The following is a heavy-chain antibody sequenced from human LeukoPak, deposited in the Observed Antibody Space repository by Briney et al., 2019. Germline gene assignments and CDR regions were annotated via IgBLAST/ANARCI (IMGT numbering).Heavy chain of an antibody. Sequence: PGGSLRLSCAASGFTFSSYSMNWVRQAPGKGLEWVSSISSSSSYIYYADSVKGRFTISRDNAKNSLYLQMNSLRAEDTAVYYCARGPTGTTYYYYYMDVWGKGTTVTVSS. D-gene: IGHD1-1*01. CDR2: ISSSSSYI. CDR1: GFTFSSYS. CDR3: ARGPTGTTYYYYYMDV. J-gene: IGHJ6*03. V-gene: IGHV3-21*01.